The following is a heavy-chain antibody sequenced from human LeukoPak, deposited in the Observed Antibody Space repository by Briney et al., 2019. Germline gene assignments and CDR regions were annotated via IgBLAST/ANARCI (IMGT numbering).Heavy chain of an antibody. Sequence: ASVKVSCKASGFTFTSSAVQWVRQARGQRLEWIGWIVVGSGNTNYAQKFQERVTITRDMSTSTAYMELSSLRSEDTAVYYCAAPHSFPGVFDYWGQGTLVTVSS. J-gene: IGHJ4*02. D-gene: IGHD2-8*01. V-gene: IGHV1-58*01. CDR3: AAPHSFPGVFDY. CDR1: GFTFTSSA. CDR2: IVVGSGNT.